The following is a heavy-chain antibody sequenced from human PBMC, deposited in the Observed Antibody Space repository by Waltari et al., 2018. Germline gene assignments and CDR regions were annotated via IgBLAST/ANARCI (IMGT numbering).Heavy chain of an antibody. D-gene: IGHD6-13*01. CDR2: VDPEDGET. V-gene: IGHV1-69-2*01. J-gene: IGHJ6*03. CDR3: ATERYSIAAAESYYYMDV. Sequence: EVQLVQSGAEVKKPGATVKISCKASGYTFTDYYMHWVQQAPGKGLEWMGLVDPEDGETKYAEKFQGRVTITADTSTDTAYMELSSLRSEDTAVYYCATERYSIAAAESYYYMDVWGKGTTVTVSS. CDR1: GYTFTDYY.